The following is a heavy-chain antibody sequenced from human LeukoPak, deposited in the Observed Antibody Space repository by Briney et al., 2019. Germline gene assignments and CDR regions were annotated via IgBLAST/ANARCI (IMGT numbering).Heavy chain of an antibody. CDR2: ISYSGST. Sequence: SETLSLTCTVSGGSISNYYWTWIRQPPGKGLEWIGYISYSGSTKDNPSLKSRVTISIDTSKNQFSLKLSSVTAADTAVYYCARDYYYDSSGLDYWGQGTLVTVSS. J-gene: IGHJ4*02. CDR1: GGSISNYY. CDR3: ARDYYYDSSGLDY. D-gene: IGHD3-22*01. V-gene: IGHV4-59*01.